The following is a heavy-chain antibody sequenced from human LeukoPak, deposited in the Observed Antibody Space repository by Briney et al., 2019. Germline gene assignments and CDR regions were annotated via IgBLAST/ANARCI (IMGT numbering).Heavy chain of an antibody. Sequence: ASVKVSCKASGYTFTSYGISWVRQAPGQGLEWMGWISAYNGNTNYAQKLQGRVTMTTDTSTSTAYMELRSLGSDDTAVYYCARVRGYYYGSGSYLGHYYYMDVWGKGTTVTVSS. J-gene: IGHJ6*03. CDR3: ARVRGYYYGSGSYLGHYYYMDV. D-gene: IGHD3-10*01. CDR2: ISAYNGNT. CDR1: GYTFTSYG. V-gene: IGHV1-18*01.